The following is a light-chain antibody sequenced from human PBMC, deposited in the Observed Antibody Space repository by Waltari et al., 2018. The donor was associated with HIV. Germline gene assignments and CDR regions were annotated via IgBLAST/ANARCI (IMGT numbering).Light chain of an antibody. V-gene: IGKV1-39*01. CDR1: QPINSY. CDR3: QQSYSTPCT. CDR2: AAS. J-gene: IGKJ2*02. Sequence: DIQMTQSPSSLSASVGDRVTITCRASQPINSYLNWYQQKPGKAPKILIYAASNLQTGAPSRFCGSGSGTDFTLTISSLQPEDFATYYCQQSYSTPCTFGQGTKLEIK.